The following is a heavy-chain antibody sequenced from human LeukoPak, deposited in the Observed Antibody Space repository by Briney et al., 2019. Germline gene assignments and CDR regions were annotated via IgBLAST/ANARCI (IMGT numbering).Heavy chain of an antibody. CDR2: ITSSSATI. V-gene: IGHV3-48*02. CDR3: ARSYGGYDGTDY. Sequence: PGGSLRLSCAASGFTFSSFIMNWVRQAPGKGLEWVSYITSSSATIYYADSVKGRFTISRDNAKNSLYLQMTSLRDEDTAVYYCARSYGGYDGTDYWGQGTLVIVSS. J-gene: IGHJ4*02. CDR1: GFTFSSFI. D-gene: IGHD5-12*01.